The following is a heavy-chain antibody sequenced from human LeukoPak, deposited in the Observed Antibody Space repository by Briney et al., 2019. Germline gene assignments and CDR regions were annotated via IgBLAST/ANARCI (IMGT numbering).Heavy chain of an antibody. J-gene: IGHJ4*02. CDR3: AREYSGYDYDY. Sequence: ASVKVSCKASGYTFTSYDINWVRQATGQGLEWMGWMNPNSGNTGDAQKFQGRVTMTRNTSISTAYMELSSLRAEDTAVYYCAREYSGYDYDYWGQGTLVTVSS. CDR1: GYTFTSYD. D-gene: IGHD5-12*01. V-gene: IGHV1-8*01. CDR2: MNPNSGNT.